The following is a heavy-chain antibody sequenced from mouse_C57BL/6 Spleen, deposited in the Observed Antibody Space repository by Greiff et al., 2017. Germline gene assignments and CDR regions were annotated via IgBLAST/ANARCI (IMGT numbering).Heavy chain of an antibody. CDR2: IYPSDSET. V-gene: IGHV1-61*01. D-gene: IGHD3-3*01. CDR3: ARGTDRYFDV. J-gene: IGHJ1*03. CDR1: GYTFTSYW. Sequence: QVQLQQPGAELVRPGSSVKLSCKASGYTFTSYWMDWVKQRPGQGLEWIGNIYPSDSETHYNQKFKDKATLTVDKSSSTAYMQLSSLTSEDSAVYYCARGTDRYFDVWGTGTTVTVSS.